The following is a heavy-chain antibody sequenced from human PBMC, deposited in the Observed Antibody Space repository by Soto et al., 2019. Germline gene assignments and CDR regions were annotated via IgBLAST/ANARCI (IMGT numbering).Heavy chain of an antibody. CDR2: IDWDDDK. CDR1: GFSLSTSGMC. D-gene: IGHD6-13*01. Sequence: SGPTLVNPTQTLTLTCTFSGFSLSTSGMCVSWIRQPPGKALEWLALIDWDDDKYYSTSLKTRLTISKDTSKNQVVLTMTNMDPLDTATYYCARIRSSSWDGDYYDGLDVWGQGTKGTVSS. V-gene: IGHV2-70*01. CDR3: ARIRSSSWDGDYYDGLDV. J-gene: IGHJ6*02.